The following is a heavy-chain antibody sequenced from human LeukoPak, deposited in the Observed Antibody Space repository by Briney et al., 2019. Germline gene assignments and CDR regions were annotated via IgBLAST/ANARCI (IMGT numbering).Heavy chain of an antibody. CDR2: ISWNSGSI. CDR3: AKATIFGVVIGDAFDI. Sequence: GRSLRLSCAASGFTFDDYAMHWVRQAPGKGLVWVSGISWNSGSIGYADSVKGRFTISRDNAKNSLYLQMNSLRAEDMALYYCAKATIFGVVIGDAFDIWGQGTMVTVSS. V-gene: IGHV3-9*03. CDR1: GFTFDDYA. D-gene: IGHD3-3*01. J-gene: IGHJ3*02.